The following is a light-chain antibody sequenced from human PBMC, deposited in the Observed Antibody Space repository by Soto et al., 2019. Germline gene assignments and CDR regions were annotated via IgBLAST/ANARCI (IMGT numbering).Light chain of an antibody. Sequence: IVLTQSPATLSLSPGERATFSCRASQGVSSHLAWFQQKPGQAPRLLIYGASTRASAIPARFSGSGSGTEFTLTISSLQSEDFAVYYCQQYTNWPRTFGQGTKVDIK. CDR2: GAS. CDR1: QGVSSH. V-gene: IGKV3-15*01. J-gene: IGKJ1*01. CDR3: QQYTNWPRT.